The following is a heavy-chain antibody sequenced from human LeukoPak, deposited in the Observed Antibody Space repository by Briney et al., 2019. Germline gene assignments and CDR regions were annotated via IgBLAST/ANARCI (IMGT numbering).Heavy chain of an antibody. J-gene: IGHJ4*02. D-gene: IGHD7-27*01. CDR3: ARDYTGGWNDY. CDR1: GFTFKKHW. CDR2: IKEGGSEK. V-gene: IGHV3-7*01. Sequence: GGSLRLSCEATGFTFKKHWMSWVRQAVGKGLECVAKIKEGGSEKHYVDSVQGRFTISRDNARNSLYLQMNSLRADDTAVYYCARDYTGGWNDYWGQGTLVTVSS.